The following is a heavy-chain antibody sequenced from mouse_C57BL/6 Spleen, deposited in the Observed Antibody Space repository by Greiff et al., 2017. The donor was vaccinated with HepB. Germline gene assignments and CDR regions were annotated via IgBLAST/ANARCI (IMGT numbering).Heavy chain of an antibody. J-gene: IGHJ4*01. CDR3: ARPYYSNSYYALDY. CDR1: GYTFTDYY. Sequence: EVQLQQSGPVLVKPGASVKMSCKASGYTFTDYYMNWVKQSHGKSLEWIGVINPYNGGTSYNQKFKGKATLAVDKSSSTAYMELNSLTSEDSAVYYYARPYYSNSYYALDYLGQGTSVTVSS. D-gene: IGHD2-5*01. CDR2: INPYNGGT. V-gene: IGHV1-19*01.